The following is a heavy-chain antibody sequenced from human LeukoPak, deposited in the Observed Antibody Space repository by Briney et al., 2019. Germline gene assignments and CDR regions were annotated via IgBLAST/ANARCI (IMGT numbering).Heavy chain of an antibody. CDR1: GDSVSSNSAA. CDR2: TYYRSKWYN. D-gene: IGHD6-13*01. CDR3: AREVVSRISSWYFFDY. Sequence: SQTLSLTCAISGDSVSSNSAAWNWIRQSPSRGLEWLGRTYYRSKWYNDYAVSVKSRITINPDTSKNQFSLQLNSVTPEDTAVYYCAREVVSRISSWYFFDYWGQGTPVTVS. J-gene: IGHJ4*02. V-gene: IGHV6-1*01.